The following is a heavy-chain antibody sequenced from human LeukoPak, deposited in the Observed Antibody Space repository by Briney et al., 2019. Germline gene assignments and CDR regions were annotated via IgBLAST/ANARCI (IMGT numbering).Heavy chain of an antibody. J-gene: IGHJ3*02. D-gene: IGHD3-16*01. V-gene: IGHV3-53*04. CDR3: ARGDRAFDI. Sequence: GGSLRLSCAASGFTVISNYMSWVRQAPGKGLEWVSVIYSGGSTYYADSAKGRFTISRHNSKNTLYLQMNSLRAEDTAVYYWARGDRAFDIWGQGTMVTVSS. CDR2: IYSGGST. CDR1: GFTVISNY.